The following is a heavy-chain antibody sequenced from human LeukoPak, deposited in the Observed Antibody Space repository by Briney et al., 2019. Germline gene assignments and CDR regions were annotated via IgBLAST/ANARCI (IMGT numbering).Heavy chain of an antibody. Sequence: SETLSLTCTVSGGSIRSSRYYWGWIRQPPGKGLEWIGSIYNSGSTYYNPSLKSRVTISVDRSKNQFSLKLSSVTAADTAVYYCARDPSSSATSDFWGQGTLVTVSS. D-gene: IGHD5-24*01. CDR3: ARDPSSSATSDF. V-gene: IGHV4-39*07. CDR1: GGSIRSSRYY. J-gene: IGHJ4*02. CDR2: IYNSGST.